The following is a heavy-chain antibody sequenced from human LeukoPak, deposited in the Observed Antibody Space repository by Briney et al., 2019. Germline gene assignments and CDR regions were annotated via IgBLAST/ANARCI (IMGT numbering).Heavy chain of an antibody. CDR3: RGEVDPIMINDY. D-gene: IGHD3-16*01. Sequence: GESLKISCKGSGYSFTSYWIGWVRQAPGKGLEWMGGFDPEDGETVHAQKFQGRVTMTGDTSTHTAYMELSSLRSEDTAVYYCRGEVDPIMINDYWGQGTLVTVSS. J-gene: IGHJ4*02. V-gene: IGHV1-24*01. CDR1: GYSFTSYW. CDR2: FDPEDGET.